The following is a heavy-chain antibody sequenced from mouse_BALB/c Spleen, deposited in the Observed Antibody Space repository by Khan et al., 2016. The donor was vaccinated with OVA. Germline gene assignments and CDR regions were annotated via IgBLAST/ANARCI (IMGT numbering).Heavy chain of an antibody. D-gene: IGHD1-2*01. J-gene: IGHJ3*01. CDR3: ARELRLGGFAY. CDR2: IWGDGST. CDR1: GFSLTGFG. V-gene: IGHV2-6-7*01. Sequence: QVQPKQSGPGLVAPSQSLSITCTVSGFSLTGFGINWIRQPPGRSLEWLGMIWGDGSTDYNSALKSRLSISKDNSKSQVFLKMNSLQTDDTARYYCARELRLGGFAYWGQGTLVTVSA.